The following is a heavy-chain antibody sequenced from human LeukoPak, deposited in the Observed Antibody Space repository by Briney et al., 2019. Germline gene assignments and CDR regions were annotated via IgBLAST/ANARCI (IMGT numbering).Heavy chain of an antibody. CDR3: ARAVGKEDY. D-gene: IGHD1-26*01. V-gene: IGHV4-59*01. J-gene: IGHJ4*02. CDR2: IYYSGTT. Sequence: SETLSLTCTVSGGSISSYYWSWIRQPPGKGLEWIGYIYYSGTTNYNPSLKSRVTISVDTSKNQFSLKLSSVTAADTAVYYCARAVGKEDYWGQGTLVTVSS. CDR1: GGSISSYY.